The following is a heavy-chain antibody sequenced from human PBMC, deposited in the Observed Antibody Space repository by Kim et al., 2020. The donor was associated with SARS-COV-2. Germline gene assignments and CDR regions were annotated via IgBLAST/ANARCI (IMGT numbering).Heavy chain of an antibody. CDR1: GGSINNHY. D-gene: IGHD3-9*01. J-gene: IGHJ3*02. V-gene: IGHV4-4*09. CDR3: ARHSTYQDILTDAFDI. CDR2: TYSSGRP. Sequence: SETLSLTCTVSGGSINNHYWSWIRQAPGRGLEWIGYTYSSGRPTYNPSLQSRVSISVDASKNQVSLKLSSVTAADTAVFYCARHSTYQDILTDAFDIWGQGKMVTVSS.